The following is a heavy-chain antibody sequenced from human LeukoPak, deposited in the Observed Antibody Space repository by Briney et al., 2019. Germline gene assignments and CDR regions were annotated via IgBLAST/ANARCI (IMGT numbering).Heavy chain of an antibody. J-gene: IGHJ4*02. CDR1: GFTFSSYG. D-gene: IGHD5-18*01. CDR2: ISYDGSNK. CDR3: AKVSVGYSYGTTDY. V-gene: IGHV3-30*18. Sequence: PGRSLRLSCAASGFTFSSYGMHWVRRAPGKGLEWVAVISYDGSNKYYADSVKGRFTISRDNSKNTLYLQMNSLRAEDTAVYYCAKVSVGYSYGTTDYWGQGTLVTVSS.